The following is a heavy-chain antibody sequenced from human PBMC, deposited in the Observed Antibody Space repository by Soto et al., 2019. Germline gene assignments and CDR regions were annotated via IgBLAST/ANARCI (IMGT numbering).Heavy chain of an antibody. D-gene: IGHD3-22*01. Sequence: SETLSPTCAVSWCSISSGGYSLGWIRQPPGKGLEWIGYIYHSGSTYYNPSLKSRVTISVDRSKNQFSLKLNSVTAADTAVYYCARGVNYYDSSGSSWFDPWGQGALVTVSS. V-gene: IGHV4-30-2*01. CDR1: WCSISSGGYS. CDR3: ARGVNYYDSSGSSWFDP. J-gene: IGHJ5*02. CDR2: IYHSGST.